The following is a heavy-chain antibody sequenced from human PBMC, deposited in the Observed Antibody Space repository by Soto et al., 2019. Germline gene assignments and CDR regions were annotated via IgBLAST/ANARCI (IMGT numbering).Heavy chain of an antibody. CDR1: GFTFSDFG. J-gene: IGHJ5*02. Sequence: PGGSLRLSCEASGFTFSDFGMSWVRQTPGRGLEWVSTVNNDGRNTHYADSVKGRFTISRDNSKNTLYLQMGSLRAEDTAIYYCAKDPVPQLLPSWWFDPWGQGTRVTVSS. D-gene: IGHD2-2*01. CDR3: AKDPVPQLLPSWWFDP. V-gene: IGHV3-23*01. CDR2: VNNDGRNT.